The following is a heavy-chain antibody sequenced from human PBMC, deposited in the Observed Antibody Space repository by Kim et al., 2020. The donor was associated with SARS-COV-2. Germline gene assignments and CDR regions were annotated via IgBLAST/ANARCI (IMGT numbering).Heavy chain of an antibody. J-gene: IGHJ3*02. CDR2: ISAYNGNT. Sequence: ASVKVSCKASGYTFTSYGISWVRQAPGQGLEWMGWISAYNGNTNYAQKHQGRVTMTTDTSTSTAYMELRSLRSDDTAVYYCARPDSSGWYGYAFDIWGQGTMVTVSS. D-gene: IGHD6-19*01. V-gene: IGHV1-18*01. CDR3: ARPDSSGWYGYAFDI. CDR1: GYTFTSYG.